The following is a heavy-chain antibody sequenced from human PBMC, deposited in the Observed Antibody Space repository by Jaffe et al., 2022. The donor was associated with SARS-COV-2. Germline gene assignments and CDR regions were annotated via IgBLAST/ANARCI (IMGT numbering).Heavy chain of an antibody. CDR1: GGSFSGYY. CDR2: INHSGST. V-gene: IGHV4-34*01. D-gene: IGHD6-6*01. J-gene: IGHJ2*01. Sequence: QVQLQQWGAGLLKPSETLSLTCAVYGGSFSGYYWSWIRQPPGKGLEWIGEINHSGSTNYNPSLKSRVTISVDTSKNQFSLKLSSVTAADTAVYYCARDGVRVSSKTYWYFDLWGRGTLVTVSS. CDR3: ARDGVRVSSKTYWYFDL.